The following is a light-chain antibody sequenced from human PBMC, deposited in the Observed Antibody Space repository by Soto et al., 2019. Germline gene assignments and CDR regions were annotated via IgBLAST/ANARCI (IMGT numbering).Light chain of an antibody. CDR3: SSYTSSSTLV. V-gene: IGLV2-14*01. J-gene: IGLJ3*02. Sequence: QSVLTQPASVSGSPGQSITISCTGTSSDVGGYNYVSWYQQHPGKAPKLMIYDVSNRPSGFSNRFSGSKSGNTASLTISGLQAEDEADYYCSSYTSSSTLVFGGGTQLIVL. CDR1: SSDVGGYNY. CDR2: DVS.